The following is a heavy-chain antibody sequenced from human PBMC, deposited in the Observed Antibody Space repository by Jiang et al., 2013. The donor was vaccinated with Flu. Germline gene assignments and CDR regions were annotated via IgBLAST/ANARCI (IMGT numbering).Heavy chain of an antibody. J-gene: IGHJ4*02. V-gene: IGHV7-4-1*02. CDR1: GYTFTSYA. CDR2: INTNTGNP. CDR3: ARDLVTSQNIGLGWGY. Sequence: VKVSCKASGYTFTSYAMNWVRQAPGQGLEWMGWINTNTGNPTYAQGFTGRFVFSLDTSVSTAYLQISSLKAEDTAVYYCARDLVTSQNIGLGWGYWGQGTLVTVSS. D-gene: IGHD2-21*01.